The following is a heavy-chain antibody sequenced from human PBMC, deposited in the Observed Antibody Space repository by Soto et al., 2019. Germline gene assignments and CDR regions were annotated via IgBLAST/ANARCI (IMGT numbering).Heavy chain of an antibody. J-gene: IGHJ4*02. CDR3: ARWPRLLDS. CDR2: ISADGRET. V-gene: IGHV3-7*01. CDR1: GFTFSDFW. D-gene: IGHD6-6*01. Sequence: GGSLRLSCAASGFTFSDFWMNWVRQAPGKGLEWVAYISADGRETNHVDSVKGRFTISRDNAKNSLYLQMNNLRTEDTAVYYCARWPRLLDSWGQGTLVTVSS.